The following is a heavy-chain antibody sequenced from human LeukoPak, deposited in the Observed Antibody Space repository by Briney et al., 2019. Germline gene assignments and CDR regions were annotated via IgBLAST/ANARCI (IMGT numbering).Heavy chain of an antibody. V-gene: IGHV4-39*01. J-gene: IGHJ4*02. CDR2: IYYSGTT. D-gene: IGHD2-2*01. Sequence: SETLSLTCAVSGGSISSSSYHWGWIRQPPGKGLEWIGSIYYSGTTYYNPSLKSRVTISVDTSKKQFSLNLSSVTAADTAVYYCAGVCSSTTCHLDYWGQGTLVTVSS. CDR3: AGVCSSTTCHLDY. CDR1: GGSISSSSYH.